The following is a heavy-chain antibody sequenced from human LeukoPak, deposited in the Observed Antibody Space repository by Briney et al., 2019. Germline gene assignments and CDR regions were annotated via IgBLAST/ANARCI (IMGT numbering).Heavy chain of an antibody. CDR2: INPNSGGT. CDR1: GYTFTGYY. V-gene: IGHV1-2*02. J-gene: IGHJ5*02. CDR3: ARIVVVTATSNNWFDP. Sequence: ASVKVSCKASGYTFTGYYMHWVRQAPGQGLEWMGWINPNSGGTNYAPKFQGRVTMTRDTSISTVYMELSRLRSDDTAVYYCARIVVVTATSNNWFDPWGQGTLVTVSS. D-gene: IGHD2-21*02.